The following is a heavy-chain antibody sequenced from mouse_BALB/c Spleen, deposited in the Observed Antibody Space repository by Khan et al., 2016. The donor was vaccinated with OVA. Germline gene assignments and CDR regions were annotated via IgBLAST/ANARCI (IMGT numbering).Heavy chain of an antibody. Sequence: EVELVESGGDLVKPGGSLKLSCAASGFTFSNYAMSWVRQSPEKRLEWVASLGSGDSTHYLASVKGRLTISSDNARHILYLQMSSLSPEDTALYYCARDYWFAYWGQETLVTVS. V-gene: IGHV5-6-5*01. J-gene: IGHJ3*01. CDR3: ARDYWFAY. CDR2: LGSGDST. CDR1: GFTFSNYA.